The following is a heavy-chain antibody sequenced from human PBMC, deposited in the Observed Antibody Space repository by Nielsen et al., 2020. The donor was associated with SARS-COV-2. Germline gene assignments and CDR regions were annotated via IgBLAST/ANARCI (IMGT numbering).Heavy chain of an antibody. J-gene: IGHJ5*02. V-gene: IGHV3-7*01. CDR2: IKQDGSEK. CDR1: GFTFSSYW. D-gene: IGHD3-10*01. Sequence: GGSLRLSCAASGFTFSSYWMSWVRQAPGKGLEWVANIKQDGSEKYYVDSVKGRFTISRDNAKNSLYLQMNSLRAEDTAVYYCARDRFHYYGSGSRMVWFDPWSQGTLVTVSS. CDR3: ARDRFHYYGSGSRMVWFDP.